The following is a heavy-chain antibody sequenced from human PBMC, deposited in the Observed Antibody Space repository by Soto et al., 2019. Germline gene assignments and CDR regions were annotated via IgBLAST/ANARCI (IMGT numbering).Heavy chain of an antibody. CDR3: ARVEGRFYYGMDV. CDR2: IYHSGST. Sequence: SETLSLTCAVSGGSISSSNCWSWVRQPPGKGLEWIGEIYHSGSTSYNPSLKSRVTISVDKSKNQFSLKLSSVTAADTAVYYCARVEGRFYYGMDVWGQGTTVTVSS. CDR1: GGSISSSNC. J-gene: IGHJ6*02. V-gene: IGHV4-4*02.